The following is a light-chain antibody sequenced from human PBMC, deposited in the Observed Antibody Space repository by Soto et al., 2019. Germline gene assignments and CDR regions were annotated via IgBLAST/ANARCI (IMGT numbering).Light chain of an antibody. J-gene: IGKJ1*01. CDR2: GAS. Sequence: EIVLTQSPGTLSLSPGERATLSCRASQSVSSSYLAWYQQKPGQAPRLLIYGASSRATGIPDRFSGSGSGTDFTLTISTLEPEDFAVYYCQQYGISPGTFGQGTKVEIK. V-gene: IGKV3-20*01. CDR1: QSVSSSY. CDR3: QQYGISPGT.